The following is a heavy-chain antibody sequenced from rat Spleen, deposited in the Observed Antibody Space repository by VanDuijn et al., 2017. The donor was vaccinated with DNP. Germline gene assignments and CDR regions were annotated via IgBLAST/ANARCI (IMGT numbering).Heavy chain of an antibody. CDR3: ARHRTISPYYYVMDA. D-gene: IGHD1-5*01. J-gene: IGHJ4*01. Sequence: EVQLQESGPGLVKPSQSLSLTCSVTGYSITSNYWGWIRKFPGNKMEWMGYISYSGSTGYNPSLKSRISITRDTSKNQFFLHLNSVTTEDTATYYCARHRTISPYYYVMDAWGQGASVTVSS. CDR2: ISYSGST. CDR1: GYSITSNY. V-gene: IGHV3-1*01.